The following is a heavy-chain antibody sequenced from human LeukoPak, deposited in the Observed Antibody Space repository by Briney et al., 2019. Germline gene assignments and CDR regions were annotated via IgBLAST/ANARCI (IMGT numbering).Heavy chain of an antibody. D-gene: IGHD6-13*01. V-gene: IGHV3-48*02. J-gene: IGHJ4*02. CDR3: ARDKGVSSSLPPTPPDY. CDR2: ISSSSSTI. CDR1: GFTFSSYS. Sequence: PGGSLRLSCAASGFTFSSYSMNWVRQAPGKGLEWVSYISSSSSTIYYADSVKGRFTIYRDNAKNSMYLQMNSLRYEDTAVYYCARDKGVSSSLPPTPPDYWGQGTLVTVSS.